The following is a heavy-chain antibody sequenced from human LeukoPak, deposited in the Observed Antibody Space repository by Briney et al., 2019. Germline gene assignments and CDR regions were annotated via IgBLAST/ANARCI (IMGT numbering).Heavy chain of an antibody. J-gene: IGHJ5*02. D-gene: IGHD4-23*01. CDR2: MNPNSGNT. CDR3: ARGSRTTTVDNWFDP. Sequence: ASVKVSCKASGYTFTSYDINWVRQATGQGLEWMGWMNPNSGNTGYAQKFQGRVTMTRNTSISTAYTELSSLRSEDTAVYYCARGSRTTTVDNWFDPWGQGTLVTVSS. V-gene: IGHV1-8*01. CDR1: GYTFTSYD.